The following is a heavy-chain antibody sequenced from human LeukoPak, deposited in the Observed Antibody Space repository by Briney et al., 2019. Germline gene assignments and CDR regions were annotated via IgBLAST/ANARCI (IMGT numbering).Heavy chain of an antibody. CDR1: GFTFDDYA. V-gene: IGHV3-9*01. Sequence: PGRSLRLSCAASGFTFDDYAMHWVRQAPGKGLEWVSGISWNSGSIGYADSVKGRFTVSRDNAKNSLYLQMNSLRAEDTALYYCAKGEEYDSSGYYDYWGQGTLVTVSS. D-gene: IGHD3-22*01. J-gene: IGHJ4*02. CDR2: ISWNSGSI. CDR3: AKGEEYDSSGYYDY.